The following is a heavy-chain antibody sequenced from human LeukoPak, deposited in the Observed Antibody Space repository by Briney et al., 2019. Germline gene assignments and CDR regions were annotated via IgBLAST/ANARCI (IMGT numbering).Heavy chain of an antibody. CDR1: GLTFSTYA. Sequence: GGSLRLSCSTSGLTFSTYAMHWVRQAPGKGLEYVSAITSNGGSTYYADSVKGRFTISRDNSKNTLYLQMNSLRAEDTAVYYCARSYSSSYDYWGQGTLVTVSS. D-gene: IGHD6-13*01. CDR3: ARSYSSSYDY. CDR2: ITSNGGST. V-gene: IGHV3-64*04. J-gene: IGHJ4*02.